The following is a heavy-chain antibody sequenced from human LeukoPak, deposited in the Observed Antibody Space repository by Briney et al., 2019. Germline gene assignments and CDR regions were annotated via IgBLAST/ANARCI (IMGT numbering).Heavy chain of an antibody. CDR3: ARAAWSATSKFDS. CDR2: INPNSAGT. CDR1: GYTFTDYY. J-gene: IGHJ5*01. V-gene: IGHV1-2*02. Sequence: ASVKVSCKASGYTFTDYYLHWSRQDPGQGLEWVGWINPNSAGTEYAQEFQGRVTMTRDTSNSTAYMELSRLRPDDTAVYYCARAAWSATSKFDSWGQGTRVTVSS. D-gene: IGHD6-13*01.